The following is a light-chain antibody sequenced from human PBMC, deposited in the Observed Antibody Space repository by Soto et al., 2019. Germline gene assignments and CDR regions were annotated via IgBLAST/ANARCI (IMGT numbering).Light chain of an antibody. V-gene: IGLV2-14*01. CDR2: EVS. CDR1: SSDVGSYNY. J-gene: IGLJ1*01. CDR3: TSYTSGTYV. Sequence: QSALTQPTSVSGSTGESITISCTGTSSDVGSYNYVSWYQQHPGKAPKLMIFEVSNRPSGVSNRFSGSKSGNTASLTISGLQAEDEADYYCTSYTSGTYVFGTGTKLTVL.